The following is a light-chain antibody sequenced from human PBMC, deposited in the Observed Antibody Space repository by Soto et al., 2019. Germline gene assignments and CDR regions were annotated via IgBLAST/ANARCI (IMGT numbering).Light chain of an antibody. Sequence: DIQMTQSPSSLSASVVDTVTITCRASQDISNFLSWFQQKRGKAPKPLISSATNLQSGVPSKFSGRGSGTDFALTISSLQTEDFAPDYFLQYHSYHVSFGVGPQVEIK. J-gene: IGKJ4*01. CDR3: LQYHSYHVS. V-gene: IGKV1-16*02. CDR2: SAT. CDR1: QDISNF.